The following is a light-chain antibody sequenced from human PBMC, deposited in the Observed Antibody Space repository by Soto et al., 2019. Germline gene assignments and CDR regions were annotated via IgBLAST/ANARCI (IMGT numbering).Light chain of an antibody. CDR3: SSYTTSSTLYV. Sequence: QSALTQPASVSGSPGQSITVSCTGTSSDVGGYNYVSWYQQHPGKAPKLMIYDVSNRPSGVSNRFSGSKSGNTASLTISGLQAEDEADYYCSSYTTSSTLYVFGTGTKLTVL. CDR1: SSDVGGYNY. V-gene: IGLV2-14*01. J-gene: IGLJ1*01. CDR2: DVS.